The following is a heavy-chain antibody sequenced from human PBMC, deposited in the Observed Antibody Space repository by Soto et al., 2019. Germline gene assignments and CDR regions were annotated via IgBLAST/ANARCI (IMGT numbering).Heavy chain of an antibody. Sequence: ASVKVSCKASGYTFTSYGISWVRQAPGQGLEWMGWISTYSGNTDYAQKFQGRITMTTDTSTDTVYMELRSLRSDDTAVYFCARNLFGVIIMGDYWGQGTLVTVLL. CDR2: ISTYSGNT. CDR1: GYTFTSYG. V-gene: IGHV1-18*04. J-gene: IGHJ4*02. CDR3: ARNLFGVIIMGDY. D-gene: IGHD3-3*01.